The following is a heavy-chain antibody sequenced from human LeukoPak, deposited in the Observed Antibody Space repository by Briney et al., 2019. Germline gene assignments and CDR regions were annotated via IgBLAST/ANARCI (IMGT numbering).Heavy chain of an antibody. V-gene: IGHV1-69*05. CDR1: GGTFSSYA. CDR3: ARXGYXYGLEFPYYFDY. D-gene: IGHD5-18*01. J-gene: IGHJ4*02. Sequence: ASVKVSCKASGGTFSSYAISWVRQAPGQGLEWMGRIIPIFGTANYAQKFQGRVTITTDKSTSTAYMELSSLRSEDTAVYYCARXGYXYGLEFPYYFDYWGQGTLVTVSS. CDR2: IIPIFGTA.